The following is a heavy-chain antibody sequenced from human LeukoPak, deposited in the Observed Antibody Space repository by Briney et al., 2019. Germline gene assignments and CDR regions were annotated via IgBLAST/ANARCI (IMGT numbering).Heavy chain of an antibody. J-gene: IGHJ5*02. CDR3: AGEAPGTGQFDP. CDR1: GGSISSHY. D-gene: IGHD3/OR15-3a*01. CDR2: IYYSGTT. Sequence: SETLSLTCIVSGGSISSHYWSWIRQPPGKGLEWIGYIYYSGTTNYNPSLKSRVTISIDTSKNQFSLKLRSVSAADTAVYYCAGEAPGTGQFDPWGQGTLVAVSS. V-gene: IGHV4-59*11.